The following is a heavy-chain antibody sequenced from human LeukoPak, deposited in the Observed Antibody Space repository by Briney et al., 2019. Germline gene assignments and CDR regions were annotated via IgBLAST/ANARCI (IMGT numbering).Heavy chain of an antibody. CDR1: GGSISSSSYY. J-gene: IGHJ4*02. V-gene: IGHV4-39*01. CDR3: ARLAGSWFGELPSYYFDY. D-gene: IGHD3-10*01. Sequence: PSETLSLTCTVSGGSISSSSYYWGWIRQPPGKGLEWIGSIYYSGSTYYNPSLKSRVTISVDTSKNQFSLKLSSVTAADTAVYYCARLAGSWFGELPSYYFDYWGQGTLVTVPS. CDR2: IYYSGST.